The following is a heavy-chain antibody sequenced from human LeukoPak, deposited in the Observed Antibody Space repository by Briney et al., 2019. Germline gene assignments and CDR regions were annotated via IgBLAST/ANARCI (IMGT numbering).Heavy chain of an antibody. Sequence: ASVKVSCKASGYTFTSYGISWVRQAPGQGLEWMGWISAYNGNTNYAQKLQGRVTMTTDTSTSTAYMELRSLRSDDTAVHYCARGRLGYCSGTSCSFDYWGQGTLVTVSS. J-gene: IGHJ4*02. D-gene: IGHD2-2*01. CDR2: ISAYNGNT. CDR1: GYTFTSYG. CDR3: ARGRLGYCSGTSCSFDY. V-gene: IGHV1-18*04.